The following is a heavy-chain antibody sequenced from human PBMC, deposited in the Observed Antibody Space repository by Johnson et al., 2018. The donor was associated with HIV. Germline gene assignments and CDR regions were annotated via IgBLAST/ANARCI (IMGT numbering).Heavy chain of an antibody. CDR2: ISWTSGSI. Sequence: VQLVESGGGLVQPGGSLRLSCASGFTVSTNYMSWVRQAPGKGLEWVSGISWTSGSIGYADSVKGRFTISRDNAKNSLYLQMTRLRAEDTAVYHCSGEGAWEVRPGALDIWGQGATVTVSS. V-gene: IGHV3-48*04. CDR1: GFTVSTNY. D-gene: IGHD1-26*01. CDR3: SGEGAWEVRPGALDI. J-gene: IGHJ6*02.